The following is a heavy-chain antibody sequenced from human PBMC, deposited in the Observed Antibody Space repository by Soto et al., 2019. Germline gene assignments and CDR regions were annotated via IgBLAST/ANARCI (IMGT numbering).Heavy chain of an antibody. CDR3: AKDLIYGYNSGRPFDS. Sequence: EVQLLESGGGLVQPGGSLRLSCAASGFTFSSFAMSWVRQAPGKGLEWVSAIGSRGDSPYYADSVKGRFTISRDNSKNTLYLQMNSLRAEDTAVYYCAKDLIYGYNSGRPFDSWGQGTLVTVSS. D-gene: IGHD6-19*01. V-gene: IGHV3-23*01. J-gene: IGHJ4*02. CDR2: IGSRGDSP. CDR1: GFTFSSFA.